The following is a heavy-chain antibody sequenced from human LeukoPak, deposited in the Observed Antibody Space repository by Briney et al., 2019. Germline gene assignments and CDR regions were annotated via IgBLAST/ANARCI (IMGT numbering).Heavy chain of an antibody. V-gene: IGHV3-21*01. Sequence: GGSPRLSCAASGFTFSSYDMNWVRQAPGKGLEWVSYLSRSSSHRYYADSVRGRFTISRDNAENSLYLQMNSLRGDDTAVYYCARDDAAAARASGMDVWGKGTTVTVSS. D-gene: IGHD6-13*01. CDR3: ARDDAAAARASGMDV. J-gene: IGHJ6*04. CDR2: LSRSSSHR. CDR1: GFTFSSYD.